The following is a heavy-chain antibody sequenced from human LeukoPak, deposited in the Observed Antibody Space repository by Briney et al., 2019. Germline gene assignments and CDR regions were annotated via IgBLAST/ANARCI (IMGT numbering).Heavy chain of an antibody. CDR1: GGTFSSYA. CDR2: IIPIFGTA. D-gene: IGHD6-19*01. V-gene: IGHV1-69*06. CDR3: ARELMSSGYDY. Sequence: ASVKVSCKASGGTFSSYAISWVRQAPGQGLEGMGGIIPIFGTANYAQKFQGRVTITADKSTNTAYMELSSLRSEDTAVYYCARELMSSGYDYWGQGTLVTVSS. J-gene: IGHJ4*02.